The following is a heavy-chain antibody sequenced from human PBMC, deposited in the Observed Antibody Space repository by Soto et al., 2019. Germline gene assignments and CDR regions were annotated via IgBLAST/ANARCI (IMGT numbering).Heavy chain of an antibody. D-gene: IGHD6-13*01. CDR1: GYTFTSYG. J-gene: IGHJ6*02. CDR3: ARFPSGYSSSWYGDYYYGMDV. CDR2: ISAYNGNT. Sequence: ASVKVSCKASGYTFTSYGISWVRQAPGQGLEWMGWISAYNGNTNYAQKLKGRETMTTDTSTSTVYMELRILRFYDTAVYYCARFPSGYSSSWYGDYYYGMDVWG. V-gene: IGHV1-18*01.